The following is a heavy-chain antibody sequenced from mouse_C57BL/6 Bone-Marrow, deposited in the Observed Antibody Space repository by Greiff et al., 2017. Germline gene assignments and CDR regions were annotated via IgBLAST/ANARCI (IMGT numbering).Heavy chain of an antibody. CDR1: GFTFSSYA. CDR3: ARRRDDGYFYAMDY. V-gene: IGHV5-4*03. J-gene: IGHJ4*01. CDR2: ISDGGSYT. Sequence: EVKLVESGGGLVKPGGSLKLSCAASGFTFSSYAMSWVRQTPEKRLEWVATISDGGSYTYYPDNVKGRFTISRDNAKNNLYLQMSHLKSEDTAMDYCARRRDDGYFYAMDYWGQGTSVTVSS. D-gene: IGHD2-3*01.